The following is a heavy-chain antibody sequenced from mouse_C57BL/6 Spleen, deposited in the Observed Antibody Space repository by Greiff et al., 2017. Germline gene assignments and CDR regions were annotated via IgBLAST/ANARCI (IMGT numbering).Heavy chain of an antibody. J-gene: IGHJ1*03. CDR2: IYPGDGDT. V-gene: IGHV1-82*01. Sequence: QVQLQQSGPELVKPGASVKISCKASGYAFSSSWMNWVKQRPGKGLEWIGRIYPGDGDTNYNGKFKGKATLTADKSSSTACMQLSSLTSEDSAVYFCARNVPRYFDVWGTGTTVTVSS. CDR1: GYAFSSSW. CDR3: ARNVPRYFDV.